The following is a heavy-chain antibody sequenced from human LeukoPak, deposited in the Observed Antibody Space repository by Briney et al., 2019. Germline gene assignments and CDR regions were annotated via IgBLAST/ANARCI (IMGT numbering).Heavy chain of an antibody. D-gene: IGHD3-22*01. J-gene: IGHJ4*02. CDR2: INHSVST. V-gene: IGHV4-34*01. CDR3: ARGTRHYDSSGYYYVTSFGSTPFDY. Sequence: SETLSLTCAVSGGSFSGYYWSWIRPPTGKGLEWIGEINHSVSTNYNPSLKSRVTISVDTSKNQFSLKLNSVTAADTAVYYCARGTRHYDSSGYYYVTSFGSTPFDYWGQGTLVTVSS. CDR1: GGSFSGYY.